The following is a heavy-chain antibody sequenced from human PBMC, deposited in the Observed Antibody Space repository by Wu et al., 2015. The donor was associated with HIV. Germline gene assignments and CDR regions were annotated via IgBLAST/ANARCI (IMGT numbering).Heavy chain of an antibody. D-gene: IGHD3-22*01. CDR3: ARDMPSIYDSSGHRSLDI. V-gene: IGHV1-69*15. CDR2: IIPMFDLT. J-gene: IGHJ3*02. Sequence: QVQLVQSGAEVKKPGSSVKVSCKASGGTFSSYAISWVRQAPGQGLEWMGRIIPMFDLTFYAPKFRGRVTITADESTGTAYMEVNSLRSEDTAIYYCARDMPSIYDSSGHRSLDIWGQGTVVAVSS. CDR1: GGTFSSYA.